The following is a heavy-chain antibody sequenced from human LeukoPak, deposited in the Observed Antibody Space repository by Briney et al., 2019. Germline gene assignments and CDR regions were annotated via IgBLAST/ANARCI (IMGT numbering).Heavy chain of an antibody. D-gene: IGHD1-26*01. CDR3: AKGSGSIDY. V-gene: IGHV3-30*18. CDR2: ISYDGSNK. J-gene: IGHJ4*02. Sequence: QPGRSLRLSCAASGFTFSSYSMHWVRQAPGKGLEWVAVISYDGSNKYYADSVKGRFTISRDNSKNTLYLQMNSLRAEDTAVYYCAKGSGSIDYWGQGTLVTVSS. CDR1: GFTFSSYS.